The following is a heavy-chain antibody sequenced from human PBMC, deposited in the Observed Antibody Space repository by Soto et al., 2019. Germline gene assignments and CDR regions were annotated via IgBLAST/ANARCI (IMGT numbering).Heavy chain of an antibody. J-gene: IGHJ4*02. CDR1: GFTFSSYA. CDR3: AMPPHPKWLRLGRFDY. CDR2: ISYDGSNK. V-gene: IGHV3-30-3*01. Sequence: QVQLVESGGGVVQPGRSLRLSCAASGFTFSSYAMHWVRQAPGKGLEWVAVISYDGSNKYYADSVKGRFTISRDNSKNTLYLQMNSLRAEDTAVYYCAMPPHPKWLRLGRFDYWGQGTLVTVSS. D-gene: IGHD5-12*01.